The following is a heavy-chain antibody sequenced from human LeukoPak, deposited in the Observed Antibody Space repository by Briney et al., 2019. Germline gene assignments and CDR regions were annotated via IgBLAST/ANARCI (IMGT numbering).Heavy chain of an antibody. V-gene: IGHV4-31*03. CDR3: ARFPYSNYDNSDY. Sequence: SQTLSLTCTVSGGSISSGGYYWRWIRQHPGKGLEWIGYIYYSGSTYYNPSLKSRVTISVDTSKNQFSLKLSSVTAADTAVYYCARFPYSNYDNSDYWCQGTLVTVSS. D-gene: IGHD4-11*01. CDR1: GGSISSGGYY. J-gene: IGHJ4*02. CDR2: IYYSGST.